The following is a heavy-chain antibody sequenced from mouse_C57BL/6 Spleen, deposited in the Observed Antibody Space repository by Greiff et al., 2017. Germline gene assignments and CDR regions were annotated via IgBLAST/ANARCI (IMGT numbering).Heavy chain of an antibody. CDR1: GYSITSGYY. D-gene: IGHD2-2*01. J-gene: IGHJ1*03. CDR3: ARAYGYDWYFDV. Sequence: EVQLQQSGPGLVKPSQSLSLTCSVTGYSITSGYYWNWIRQFPGNKLEWMGYISYDGSNNYNPSLKNRISITRDTSKNQFFLKLSSVTTEDTATYYCARAYGYDWYFDVWGTGTTVTVSS. CDR2: ISYDGSN. V-gene: IGHV3-6*01.